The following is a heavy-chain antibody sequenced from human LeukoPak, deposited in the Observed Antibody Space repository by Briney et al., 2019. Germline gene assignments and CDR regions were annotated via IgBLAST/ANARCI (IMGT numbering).Heavy chain of an antibody. CDR1: GFTFSDYY. CDR2: ISTSASTK. J-gene: IGHJ4*02. Sequence: PGGSLRLSCAASGFTFSDYYMSWIRQAPGKGLEWLSYISTSASTKYYADSVKGRFTISRDNAKNSLYLQMNSLRAEDTAVYYCAKDAGYSGYFYWGQGTLVTVSS. D-gene: IGHD5-12*01. CDR3: AKDAGYSGYFY. V-gene: IGHV3-11*01.